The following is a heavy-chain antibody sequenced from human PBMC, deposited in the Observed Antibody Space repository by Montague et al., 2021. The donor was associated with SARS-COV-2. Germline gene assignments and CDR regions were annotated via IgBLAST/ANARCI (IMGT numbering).Heavy chain of an antibody. D-gene: IGHD2-21*02. CDR2: IYYSGST. CDR3: ARVHIVVVTAMRYFDL. Sequence: TLSLTCTASGGSISSGGYYWSWIRQHPGKSLEWIGYIYYSGSTYYXPSLKSRVTISVDTSKNQFSPKLSSVTAADTAVYYCARVHIVVVTAMRYFDLWGRGTLVTVSS. J-gene: IGHJ2*01. V-gene: IGHV4-31*03. CDR1: GGSISSGGYY.